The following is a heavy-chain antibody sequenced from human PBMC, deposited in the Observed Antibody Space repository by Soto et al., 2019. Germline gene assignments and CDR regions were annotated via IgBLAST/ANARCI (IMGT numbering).Heavy chain of an antibody. J-gene: IGHJ6*02. CDR1: GFTIRSYG. CDR2: ISGYSGQT. D-gene: IGHD6-13*01. CDR3: AREGSAAAGSSSYGMDV. V-gene: IGHV1-18*04. Sequence: ASVKVSCKASGFTIRSYGITWVRQAPGQGLEWMGWISGYSGQTKYAQNVQDRVTMTTDTSTSTAYMELRSLRSDDTAVYYCAREGSAAAGSSSYGMDVWGQGTTVTVSS.